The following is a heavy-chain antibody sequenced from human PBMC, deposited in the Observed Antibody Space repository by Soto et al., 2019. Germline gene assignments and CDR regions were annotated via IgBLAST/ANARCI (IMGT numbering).Heavy chain of an antibody. CDR2: IDPSDSYT. Sequence: GESLKISCKGSGYSFSSYWITWVRQMPGKGLEWMGRIDPSDSYTNYSPSFQGHVTISADKSISTAYLQWSSLKASDTAMYYCARQAIFGVIIIAFDIWGQGTMVTVSS. V-gene: IGHV5-10-1*01. CDR1: GYSFSSYW. J-gene: IGHJ3*02. CDR3: ARQAIFGVIIIAFDI. D-gene: IGHD3-3*01.